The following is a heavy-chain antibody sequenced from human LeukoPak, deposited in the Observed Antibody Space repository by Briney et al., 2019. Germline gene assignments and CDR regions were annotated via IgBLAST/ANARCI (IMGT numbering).Heavy chain of an antibody. Sequence: GGSLRLSCAASGFTFSSYAMSWVRQAPGKGLEWVSAISGSGGSTYYADSVKGRFTISRDNSKNTLYLQMNSLRAEDTAVYYCVVTSARSIAAAGIPIDYWGQGTLVTVSS. D-gene: IGHD6-13*01. CDR1: GFTFSSYA. CDR3: VVTSARSIAAAGIPIDY. J-gene: IGHJ4*02. V-gene: IGHV3-23*01. CDR2: ISGSGGST.